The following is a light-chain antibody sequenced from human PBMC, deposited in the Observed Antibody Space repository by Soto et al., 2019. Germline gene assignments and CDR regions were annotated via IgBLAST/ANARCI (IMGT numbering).Light chain of an antibody. CDR1: QSVSSY. J-gene: IGKJ3*01. V-gene: IGKV3-11*01. CDR2: DAS. Sequence: VIKQSPATLSLSPGDRDTLSCRASQSVSSYLAWYQQKPGQAPRLLIYDASKRAPGIPARFSGSGSGTDFTLTISSLQPEDFATYYCQQLNSYPSFGPGTKVDIK. CDR3: QQLNSYPS.